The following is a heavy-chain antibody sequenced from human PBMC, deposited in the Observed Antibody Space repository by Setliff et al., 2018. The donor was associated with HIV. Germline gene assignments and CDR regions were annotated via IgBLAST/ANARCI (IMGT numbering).Heavy chain of an antibody. CDR1: GYTFTGYY. V-gene: IGHV1-2*02. D-gene: IGHD5-18*01. J-gene: IGHJ6*03. Sequence: ASVKVSCKASGYTFTGYYVHWVRQVPGQGLEWMGWINPSSGGTNYAQKFQGRVTMTRDTSISTAYMELSRLRSDDTAVYYCARARVDTAMVTHYYYYMDVWGKGTTVTVSS. CDR2: INPSSGGT. CDR3: ARARVDTAMVTHYYYYMDV.